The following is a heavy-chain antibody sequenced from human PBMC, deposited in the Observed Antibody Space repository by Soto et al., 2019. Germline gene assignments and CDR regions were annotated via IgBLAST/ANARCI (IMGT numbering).Heavy chain of an antibody. D-gene: IGHD4-17*01. CDR3: ARAYGDYYFDY. Sequence: QVQLVQSGAEVKKPGASVKVSCKTSGYTFSSYGISWVRQAPGQGLEWMGWISTYKGDTHYVQNLQGRGTLTTDTSTSTAYMELRSLRSDDTAVYYCARAYGDYYFDYWGQGTLVTVSS. CDR2: ISTYKGDT. J-gene: IGHJ4*02. V-gene: IGHV1-18*01. CDR1: GYTFSSYG.